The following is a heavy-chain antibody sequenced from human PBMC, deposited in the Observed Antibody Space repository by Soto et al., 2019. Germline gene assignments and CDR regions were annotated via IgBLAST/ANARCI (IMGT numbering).Heavy chain of an antibody. CDR1: GFTFTTYG. CDR2: ISSSSGTI. J-gene: IGHJ4*02. CDR3: ARGSYGTYDY. Sequence: PGGSLRLSCAASGFTFTTYGMNWFRQAPGKGLEWVSSISSSSGTIYYADSVKGRFTISRDNAKNSLYLQMDSLRADDTAVYYCARGSYGTYDYWGQGTLVTVS. V-gene: IGHV3-21*01. D-gene: IGHD5-18*01.